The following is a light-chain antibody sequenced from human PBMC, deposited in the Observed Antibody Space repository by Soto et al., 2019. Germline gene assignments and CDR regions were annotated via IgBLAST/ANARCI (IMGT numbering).Light chain of an antibody. CDR1: SSDVGGYNY. CDR3: TSFTSSSPGG. CDR2: EVS. Sequence: QSALTQPASVSGSPGQSITISCTGTSSDVGGYNYVSWFQQHPGKAPKLKIYEVSNRPSGVSNRFSGSKSGYTASLTISELQGGDGADYYSTSFTSSSPGGFGGGTNLPAL. V-gene: IGLV2-14*03. J-gene: IGLJ3*02.